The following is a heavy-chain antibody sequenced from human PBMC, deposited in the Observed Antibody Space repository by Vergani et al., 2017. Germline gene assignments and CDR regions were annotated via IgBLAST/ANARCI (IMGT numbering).Heavy chain of an antibody. CDR1: GFTFSSYA. CDR3: ARPTTVTGYFDD. J-gene: IGHJ4*02. Sequence: EVQLLESGGGLVQPGGSLRLSCAASGFTFSSYAMSWVRQAPGKGLEWVSAISGSGGSTSYAQKFQGRVTMTRDTSTSTVYMELSSLRSEDTAVYYCARPTTVTGYFDDWGQGTLVTVSS. D-gene: IGHD4-11*01. CDR2: ISGSGGST. V-gene: IGHV3-23*01.